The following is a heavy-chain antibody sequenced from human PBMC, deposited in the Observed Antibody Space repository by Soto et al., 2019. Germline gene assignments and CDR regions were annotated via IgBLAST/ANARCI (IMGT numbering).Heavy chain of an antibody. Sequence: QLQLQESGPGLVKPSETLSLTCTVSGDSISSNNYYCGWIRQPPGKGLEWIGSIYYTGSTYYNPSLTGRVTMSVDTSKSQFSLKLSSVTAADTAVYYCARHPGYAVPTVYATHYFNYWGQGILVTVST. CDR2: IYYTGST. D-gene: IGHD2-8*01. CDR1: GDSISSNNYY. J-gene: IGHJ4*02. V-gene: IGHV4-39*01. CDR3: ARHPGYAVPTVYATHYFNY.